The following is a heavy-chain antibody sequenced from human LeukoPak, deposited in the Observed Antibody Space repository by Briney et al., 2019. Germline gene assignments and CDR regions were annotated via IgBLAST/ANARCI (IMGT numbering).Heavy chain of an antibody. CDR1: GGSISSINYY. J-gene: IGHJ4*02. V-gene: IGHV4-39*07. CDR3: ARSLEYSSSAGDY. D-gene: IGHD6-6*01. Sequence: SETLSLTCTVSGGSISSINYYWGWIRQPPGKGLEWIGSIYYSGSTYYNPSLKSRVTISVDRSKNQFSLKLSSVTAADTAVYYCARSLEYSSSAGDYWGQGTLVTVSS. CDR2: IYYSGST.